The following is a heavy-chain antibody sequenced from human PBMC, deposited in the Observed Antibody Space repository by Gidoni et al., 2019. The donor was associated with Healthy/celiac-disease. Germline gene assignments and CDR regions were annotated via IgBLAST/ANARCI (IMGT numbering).Heavy chain of an antibody. J-gene: IGHJ3*02. CDR2: IYPGDSDT. Sequence: VHLVQSGAEVQQPAGSLKISCKGSVYSFTSYWIGWVRQMPGKGLEWMGIIYPGDSDTRYSPSFQGQVTISADKSISTAYLQWSSLKASDTAMYYCARLPTGYGQNDAFDIWGQGTMVTVSS. CDR1: VYSFTSYW. V-gene: IGHV5-51*01. D-gene: IGHD5-18*01. CDR3: ARLPTGYGQNDAFDI.